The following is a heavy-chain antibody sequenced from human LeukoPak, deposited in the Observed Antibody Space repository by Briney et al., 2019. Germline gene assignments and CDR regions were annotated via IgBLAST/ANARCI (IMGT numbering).Heavy chain of an antibody. CDR2: FDPEDGET. V-gene: IGHV1-24*01. Sequence: SSETVSCTVSGYTLTELSMHWVRQAPRKRLEWSGGFDPEDGETIYAQKFQGRVTMTEDTSTDTAYMELSSLRSEDTAVYYCATDADGPTGYSSGWWQIWGQGTMVTVSS. CDR1: GYTLTELS. CDR3: ATDADGPTGYSSGWWQI. J-gene: IGHJ3*02. D-gene: IGHD6-19*01.